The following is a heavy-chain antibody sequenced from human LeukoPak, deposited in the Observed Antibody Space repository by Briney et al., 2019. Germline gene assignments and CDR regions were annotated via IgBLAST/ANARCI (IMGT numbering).Heavy chain of an antibody. D-gene: IGHD5-18*01. CDR1: GGSFSNYA. J-gene: IGHJ4*02. V-gene: IGHV1-69*13. Sequence: EASVKVSCKAYGGSFSNYAIDGVRQAPGQGLEWMGGIIPMFDTSYNEQKFEGRVTITADESTSTVYMELSSLSSEDTAAYYCAISQSGYYEHWGQGTLVTVSS. CDR2: IIPMFDTS. CDR3: AISQSGYYEH.